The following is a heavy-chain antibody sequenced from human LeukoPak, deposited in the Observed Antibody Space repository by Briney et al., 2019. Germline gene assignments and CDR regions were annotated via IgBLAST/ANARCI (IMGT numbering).Heavy chain of an antibody. V-gene: IGHV1-24*01. Sequence: EASVKVSCKASGYTFTGYYMHWVRQAPGKGLEWMGGFDPEDGETIYAQKFQGRVTMTEDTSTDTAYMELSSLRSEDTAVYYCATSFRLVYAIEAHLFYWGQGTLVTVSS. CDR3: ATSFRLVYAIEAHLFY. D-gene: IGHD2-8*01. J-gene: IGHJ4*02. CDR1: GYTFTGYY. CDR2: FDPEDGET.